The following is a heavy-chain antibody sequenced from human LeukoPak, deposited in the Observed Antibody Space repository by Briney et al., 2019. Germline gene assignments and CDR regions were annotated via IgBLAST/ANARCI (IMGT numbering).Heavy chain of an antibody. CDR1: GGSFSGYY. CDR2: IYTSGST. CDR3: ARDRYYYDSSGYYNWFDP. J-gene: IGHJ5*02. V-gene: IGHV4-4*07. Sequence: SETLSLTCAVYGGSFSGYYWSWIRQPAGKGLEWIGRIYTSGSTNYNPSLKSRVTMSVDTSKNQFSLKLSSVTAADTAVYYCARDRYYYDSSGYYNWFDPWGQGTLVTVSS. D-gene: IGHD3-22*01.